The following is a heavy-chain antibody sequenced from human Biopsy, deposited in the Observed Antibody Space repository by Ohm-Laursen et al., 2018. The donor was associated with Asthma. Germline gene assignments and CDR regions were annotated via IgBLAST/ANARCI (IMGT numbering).Heavy chain of an antibody. CDR2: IYYSGST. CDR3: ARASLAARANWFDP. V-gene: IGHV4-30-4*08. D-gene: IGHD6-6*01. Sequence: SQTLSLTCTVSGDSSNSGGYSWTWIRQLPGKGLEWIGYIYYSGSTSHNPSLTSRLTISVDTSKNQFSLKLTSVTAADTAVYYCARASLAARANWFDPWGQGTLVSVSS. J-gene: IGHJ5*02. CDR1: GDSSNSGGYS.